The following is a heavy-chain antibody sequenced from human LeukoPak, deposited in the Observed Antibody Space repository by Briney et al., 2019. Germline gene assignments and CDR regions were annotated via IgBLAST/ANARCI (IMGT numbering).Heavy chain of an antibody. V-gene: IGHV4-39*01. CDR2: IYDSGST. CDR3: ARGTVTIDY. J-gene: IGHJ4*02. CDR1: GGSIRSSYYY. Sequence: SETLSLTCTVSGGSIRSSYYYWGWIRQPPGKGLEWIGGIYDSGSTYYNPSLKSRVTISVDTSKNQFSLKLNSVTAADTAVYYCARGTVTIDYWGQGTLVTVSS. D-gene: IGHD4-17*01.